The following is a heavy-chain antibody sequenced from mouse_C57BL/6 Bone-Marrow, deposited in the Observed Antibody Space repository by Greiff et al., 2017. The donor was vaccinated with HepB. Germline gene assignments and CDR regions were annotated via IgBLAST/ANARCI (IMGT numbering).Heavy chain of an antibody. Sequence: EVQLQHSGPELVKPGASVKIPCKASGYTFTDYNMDWVKQSHGKSLEWIGDINPNNGGTIYNQKFKGKATLTVDKSSSTAYMELRSLTSEDTAVYYCASSGLLRDWYFDVWGTGTTVTVSS. D-gene: IGHD1-1*01. CDR1: GYTFTDYN. V-gene: IGHV1-18*01. J-gene: IGHJ1*03. CDR2: INPNNGGT. CDR3: ASSGLLRDWYFDV.